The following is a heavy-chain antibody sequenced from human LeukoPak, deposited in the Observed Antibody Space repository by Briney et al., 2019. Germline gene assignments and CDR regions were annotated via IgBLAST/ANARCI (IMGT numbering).Heavy chain of an antibody. CDR1: GYTFTNYG. D-gene: IGHD2-15*01. CDR3: ASSACSGGSCYGGYYYYYMDV. CDR2: ISAYNGNT. Sequence: ASVKVSCKASGYTFTNYGISWVRQAPGQGLGWMGWISAYNGNTNYAQKLQGRITMTTDTSTSTAYMELRSLRSDDTAVYYCASSACSGGSCYGGYYYYYMDVWGKGTTVTISS. J-gene: IGHJ6*03. V-gene: IGHV1-18*01.